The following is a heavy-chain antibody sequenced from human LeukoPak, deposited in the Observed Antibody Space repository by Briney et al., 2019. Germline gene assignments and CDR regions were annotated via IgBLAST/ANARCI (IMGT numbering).Heavy chain of an antibody. CDR3: ARHLYSESYYF. CDR2: IFYSGTT. V-gene: IGHV4-39*01. CDR1: GGSISSNSHY. J-gene: IGHJ4*02. D-gene: IGHD1-26*01. Sequence: KPSGTLSLSCTVSGGSISSNSHYWGWIRQTPGKGLEWIGSIFYSGTTYYNPSLKSRVTISIDTSKNQFSLKLSSVTAADTAVYYCARHLYSESYYFWGQGTLVTVSS.